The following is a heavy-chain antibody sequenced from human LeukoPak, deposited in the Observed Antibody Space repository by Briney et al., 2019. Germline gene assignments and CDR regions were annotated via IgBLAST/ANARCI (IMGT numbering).Heavy chain of an antibody. J-gene: IGHJ6*03. D-gene: IGHD2-15*01. Sequence: ASVKVSCKASGYIFSDYYMHWVRQAPGQGLEWLGWINPKSGAADYAQQFRGRVTMTRDTSISTAYMELSRLRSDDTAVYYCARAGQPIVVVVAATPYYMDVWGKGTTVTVSS. CDR1: GYIFSDYY. CDR3: ARAGQPIVVVVAATPYYMDV. CDR2: INPKSGAA. V-gene: IGHV1-2*02.